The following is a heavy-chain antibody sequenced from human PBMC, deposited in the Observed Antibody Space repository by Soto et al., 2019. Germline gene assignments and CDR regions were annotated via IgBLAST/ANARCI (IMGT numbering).Heavy chain of an antibody. D-gene: IGHD6-6*01. CDR1: GFTFSSYG. CDR3: AKGDKAARPAYSDYYYYYMDV. CDR2: ISYDGSNK. V-gene: IGHV3-30*18. Sequence: GGSLRLSCAASGFTFSSYGMHWVRQAPGKGLEWVAVISYDGSNKYYADSVKGRFTISRDNSKNTLYLQMNSLRAEDTAVYYCAKGDKAARPAYSDYYYYYMDVWGKGTTVTVSS. J-gene: IGHJ6*03.